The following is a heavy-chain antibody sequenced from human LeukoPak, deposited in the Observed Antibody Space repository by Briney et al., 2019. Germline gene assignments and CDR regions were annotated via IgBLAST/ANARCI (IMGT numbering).Heavy chain of an antibody. V-gene: IGHV3-48*04. CDR1: GFTFIGHN. CDR3: ARAMSTFGGVRNYFDS. D-gene: IGHD3-16*01. J-gene: IGHJ4*02. Sequence: GGSLRLSCAASGFTFIGHNMNWVRQAPGKGLEWVSFVSISSGTIYYADSVKSRFRISRDNAKSSLDLEMNSLRAEDTAVYYCARAMSTFGGVRNYFDSWGQGTLVTVSS. CDR2: VSISSGTI.